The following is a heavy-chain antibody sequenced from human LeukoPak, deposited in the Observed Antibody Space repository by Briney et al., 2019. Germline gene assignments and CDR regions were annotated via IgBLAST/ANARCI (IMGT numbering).Heavy chain of an antibody. Sequence: GSLRLSCAASGFTFSDYYMNWVRQAPGTGLEWVGLIKGKSDGGTTGYAALVKGRFTISRDDSKNTLYLQMNSLKTEDTAVYYCTTHYPDSGSYNYWGQGTLVTVSS. CDR3: TTHYPDSGSYNY. V-gene: IGHV3-15*01. CDR2: IKGKSDGGTT. CDR1: GFTFSDYY. J-gene: IGHJ4*02. D-gene: IGHD1-26*01.